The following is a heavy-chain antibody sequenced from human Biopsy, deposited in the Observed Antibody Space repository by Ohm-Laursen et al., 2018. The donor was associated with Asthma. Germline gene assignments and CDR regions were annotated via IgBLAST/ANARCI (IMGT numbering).Heavy chain of an antibody. Sequence: SLRLSCSATGFTFSNFGMHWVRQAPGKGLEWVALISSDVREWYANSVKGRFTISRGNSKNTLDLQMNSLRGDDTAVYYCVRWRSGYPDHYSDFWGLGTLVTVSS. CDR2: ISSDVRE. D-gene: IGHD2-21*01. CDR3: VRWRSGYPDHYSDF. J-gene: IGHJ4*02. CDR1: GFTFSNFG. V-gene: IGHV3-30*03.